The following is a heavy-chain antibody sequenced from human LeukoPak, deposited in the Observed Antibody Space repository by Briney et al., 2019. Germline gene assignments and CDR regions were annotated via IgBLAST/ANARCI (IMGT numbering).Heavy chain of an antibody. D-gene: IGHD2-15*01. V-gene: IGHV1-2*02. CDR3: ARGFRTGDMTTFAH. Sequence: GASVKVSCKASGYTCTGYYIHWVRQAPGQGLEWMGWIYSNNGGTDYAQKFQGRVTMTRDTSISTAYMEVSRVRSDDTAVYYCARGFRTGDMTTFAHWGQGTLVTVSS. CDR1: GYTCTGYY. CDR2: IYSNNGGT. J-gene: IGHJ4*02.